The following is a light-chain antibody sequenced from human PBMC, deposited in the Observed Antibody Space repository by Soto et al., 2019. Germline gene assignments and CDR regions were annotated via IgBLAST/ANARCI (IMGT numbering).Light chain of an antibody. CDR3: SSCEGSNNVV. CDR1: SSDVDGCNY. CDR2: QVN. J-gene: IGLJ2*01. V-gene: IGLV2-8*01. Sequence: QSALTQPPSASGSPGQSVTISCTGTSSDVDGCNYVSWYQQHPGKAPKLMIYQVNKRPSGVPDRFSGSKAGNTASLTVSGLQAEDEADYYCSSCEGSNNVVFGGGTKVTVL.